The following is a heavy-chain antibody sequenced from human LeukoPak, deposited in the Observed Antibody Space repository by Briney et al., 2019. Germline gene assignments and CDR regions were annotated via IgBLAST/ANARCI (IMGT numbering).Heavy chain of an antibody. V-gene: IGHV3-9*01. CDR1: RFTFDDYT. J-gene: IGHJ6*02. Sequence: ARSLRFYSAASRFTFDDYTMHWVPQAPGKGLEWVSGTSWNSGSIGYADSVKGRFTISRDNAKNSLYLQMNSLRAEDTVLYYCAKEDNYFMDVWGQGTTVTVSS. CDR2: TSWNSGSI. D-gene: IGHD5-24*01. CDR3: AKEDNYFMDV.